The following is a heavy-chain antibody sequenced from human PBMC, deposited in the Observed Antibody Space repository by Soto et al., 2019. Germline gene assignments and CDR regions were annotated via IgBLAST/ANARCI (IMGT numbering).Heavy chain of an antibody. CDR1: GFTFSSYS. CDR2: ISSSSSYI. D-gene: IGHD4-17*01. CDR3: ASPAISTLRTDYVDY. Sequence: EVQLVESGGGLVKPGGSLRLSCAASGFTFSSYSMNWVRQAPGKGLEWVSSISSSSSYIYYADSVKGRFTISRDNAKNSLYLQMNSLRAEDTAVYYCASPAISTLRTDYVDYWGQGTLVTVSS. V-gene: IGHV3-21*01. J-gene: IGHJ4*02.